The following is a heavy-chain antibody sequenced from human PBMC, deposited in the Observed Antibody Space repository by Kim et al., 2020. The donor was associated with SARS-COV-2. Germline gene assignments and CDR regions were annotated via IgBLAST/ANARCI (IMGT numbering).Heavy chain of an antibody. Sequence: GGSLRLSCAASGFTFSSYSMNWVRQAPGKGLEWVSSISSSSSYIYYADSVKGRFTISRDNAKNSLYLQMNSLRAEDTAVYYCARGPRYSNPGIGYFDLWGRGTLVTVSS. V-gene: IGHV3-21*01. J-gene: IGHJ2*01. CDR3: ARGPRYSNPGIGYFDL. CDR1: GFTFSSYS. D-gene: IGHD4-4*01. CDR2: ISSSSSYI.